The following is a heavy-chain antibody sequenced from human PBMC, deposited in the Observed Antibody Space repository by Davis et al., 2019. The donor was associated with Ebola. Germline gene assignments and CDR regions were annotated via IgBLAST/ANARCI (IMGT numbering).Heavy chain of an antibody. Sequence: SETLSLTCTVSGGSISSSSYYWGWIRQPPGKGLEWIGSIYYSGSTYYNPSLKSRVTISVDTSKNQFSLKLSSVTAADTAVYYCARAMVQGVPYYYGMDVWGQGTTVTVSS. CDR2: IYYSGST. CDR1: GGSISSSSYY. J-gene: IGHJ6*02. CDR3: ARAMVQGVPYYYGMDV. V-gene: IGHV4-39*01. D-gene: IGHD3-10*01.